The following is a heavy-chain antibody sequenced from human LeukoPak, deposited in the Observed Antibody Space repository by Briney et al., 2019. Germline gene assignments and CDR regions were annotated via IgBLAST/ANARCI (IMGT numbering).Heavy chain of an antibody. CDR3: AREVRVTIKDAHDMDV. D-gene: IGHD3-9*01. CDR1: SGSISSSSYY. J-gene: IGHJ6*03. V-gene: IGHV4-39*07. Sequence: NPSETLSLTCTVSSGSISSSSYYWGWIRQPPGKGLEWIGSIYYSGSTYYNPSLKSRVTISVDTSKNQFSLKLSSVTAADTAVYYCAREVRVTIKDAHDMDVWGKGTTVTVSS. CDR2: IYYSGST.